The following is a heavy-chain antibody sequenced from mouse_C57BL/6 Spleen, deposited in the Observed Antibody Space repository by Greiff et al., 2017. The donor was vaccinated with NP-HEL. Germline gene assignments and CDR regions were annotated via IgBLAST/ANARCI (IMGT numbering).Heavy chain of an antibody. J-gene: IGHJ2*01. CDR1: GFTFSDYY. V-gene: IGHV5-16*01. CDR3: ARDSITTVFDY. Sequence: DVKLVESEGGLVQPGSSMKLSCTASGFTFSDYYMAWVRQVPEKGLEWVANINYDGSSTYYLDSLKSRFIISRDNAKNILYLQMSSLKSEDTATYYCARDSITTVFDYWGQGTTLTVSS. D-gene: IGHD1-1*01. CDR2: INYDGSST.